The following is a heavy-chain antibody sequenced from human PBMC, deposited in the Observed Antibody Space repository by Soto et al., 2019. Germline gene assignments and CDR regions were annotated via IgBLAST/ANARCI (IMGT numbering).Heavy chain of an antibody. CDR2: IKSKTDGGTT. D-gene: IGHD1-26*01. V-gene: IGHV3-15*07. CDR3: TTFIVGATNLDY. J-gene: IGHJ4*02. Sequence: GGSLRLSCAASGFTFSNAWMNWVRQAPGKGLEWVGRIKSKTDGGTTDYAAPVKGGFTISRDDSKNTLYLQMNSLKTEDTAVYYCTTFIVGATNLDYWGQGTLVTVSS. CDR1: GFTFSNAW.